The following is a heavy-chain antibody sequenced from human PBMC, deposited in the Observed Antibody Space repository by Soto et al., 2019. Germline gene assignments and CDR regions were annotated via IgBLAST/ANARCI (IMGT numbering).Heavy chain of an antibody. CDR3: AKGMATTPGWFDS. D-gene: IGHD1-1*01. CDR2: ITSSGSST. CDR1: GFTFSNYA. V-gene: IGHV3-23*01. Sequence: EVQLLESGGGLVQPGGSLRLSCAASGFTFSNYAMTWVRQSPGKGLEWVSIITSSGSSTHYADSVKGRFTISRDNSKNTLYLQRNSRRDEDTAVYYCAKGMATTPGWFDSWGQGTPVTVSS. J-gene: IGHJ5*01.